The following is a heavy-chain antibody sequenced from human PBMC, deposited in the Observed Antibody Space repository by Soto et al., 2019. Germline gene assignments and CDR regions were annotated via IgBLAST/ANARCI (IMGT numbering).Heavy chain of an antibody. Sequence: PGGSLRLSCAASGFTFSSYGMHWVRQAPGKGLEWVAVISYDGSNKYYADSVKGRFTISRDNSKNTLYLQMNSLRAEDTAVFYCAKDQYPYSSGWEGLVYWGQGTLVTVSS. CDR2: ISYDGSNK. CDR1: GFTFSSYG. V-gene: IGHV3-30*18. J-gene: IGHJ4*02. D-gene: IGHD6-19*01. CDR3: AKDQYPYSSGWEGLVY.